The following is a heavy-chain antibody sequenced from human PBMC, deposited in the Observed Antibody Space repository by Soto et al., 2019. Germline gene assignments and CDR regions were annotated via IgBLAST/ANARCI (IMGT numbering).Heavy chain of an antibody. V-gene: IGHV3-30-3*01. Sequence: GGSMSHSCAAAECTSSSHGRHCVRQAPGKGLQWVAVISYDGSKIYYADSVKGRFTISRDNSKNTLYLQVNTLTAEDTAVYFCARDGEDVLRNIPGDAFDIRGQGTMVTVSS. CDR2: ISYDGSKI. CDR1: ECTSSSHG. J-gene: IGHJ3*02. D-gene: IGHD3-3*01. CDR3: ARDGEDVLRNIPGDAFDI.